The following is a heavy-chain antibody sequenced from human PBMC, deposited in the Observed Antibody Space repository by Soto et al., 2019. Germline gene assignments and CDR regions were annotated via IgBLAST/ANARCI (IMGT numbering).Heavy chain of an antibody. CDR3: AKDGRGSGSHYNSFGY. CDR2: IYSTGTT. J-gene: IGHJ4*02. D-gene: IGHD3-10*01. V-gene: IGHV3-53*01. CDR1: GFTVGNNY. Sequence: EVQLVASGGGLIQPGGSLKLSCAASGFTVGNNYMSWVRQAPGKGLEWVSLIYSTGTTKYADSVKGRFTVSRDNAKNTLYLQMNSLGAEDTAVYYCAKDGRGSGSHYNSFGYWGQGTLVTVSS.